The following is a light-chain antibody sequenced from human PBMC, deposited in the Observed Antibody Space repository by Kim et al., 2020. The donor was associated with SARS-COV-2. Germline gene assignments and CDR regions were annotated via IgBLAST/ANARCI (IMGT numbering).Light chain of an antibody. CDR3: QQYNNWPHS. CDR2: GAS. Sequence: SVSPGESATLWCRASQSVSTDLAWYQQKPGQAPRLLIYGASTGATGIPARFSGSGSGTEFTLTISSLQSEDFALYYCQQYNNWPHSFGQGTKLEI. V-gene: IGKV3-15*01. CDR1: QSVSTD. J-gene: IGKJ2*01.